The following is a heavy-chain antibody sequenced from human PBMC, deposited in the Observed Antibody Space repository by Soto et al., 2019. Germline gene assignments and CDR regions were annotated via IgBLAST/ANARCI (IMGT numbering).Heavy chain of an antibody. CDR1: GFTFNTYG. J-gene: IGHJ4*02. CDR3: AKDIVRYTYGACDY. D-gene: IGHD5-18*01. Sequence: TGGSLRLSCAASGFTFNTYGMYWVRQAPGKGLEWVAAISYDGSNKYHADSVKGRFTISRDNSQNTLSLQMKCLRVQDTAQYYCAKDIVRYTYGACDYWGQG. CDR2: ISYDGSNK. V-gene: IGHV3-30*18.